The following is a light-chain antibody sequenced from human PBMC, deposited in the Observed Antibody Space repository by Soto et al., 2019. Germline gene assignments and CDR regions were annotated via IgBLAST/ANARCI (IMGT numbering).Light chain of an antibody. CDR2: GAS. J-gene: IGKJ2*01. CDR1: QSVSSSY. CDR3: QQYSSSPQYT. V-gene: IGKV3-20*01. Sequence: EIVLTQSPGTLSLSPGERATLSCRASQSVSSSYLAWYPQKPGQAPRLLIYGASSRTTGIPDRFSGSGSGTDFTLTISRLEPEDLAMYYCQQYSSSPQYTFGQGTKLEIK.